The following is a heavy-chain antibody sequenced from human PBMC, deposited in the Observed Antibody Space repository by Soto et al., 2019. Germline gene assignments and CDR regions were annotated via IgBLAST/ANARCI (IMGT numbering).Heavy chain of an antibody. Sequence: SVKVSCKASGGTFSSYTISWVRQAPGQGLEWMGRIIPILGIANYAQKFQGRVTITADKSTSTAYMELSSLRSEDTAVYYCAREGTGLVTGSYYYYYYMDVWGKGTTVTVSS. CDR2: IIPILGIA. D-gene: IGHD1-20*01. J-gene: IGHJ6*03. CDR3: AREGTGLVTGSYYYYYYMDV. V-gene: IGHV1-69*04. CDR1: GGTFSSYT.